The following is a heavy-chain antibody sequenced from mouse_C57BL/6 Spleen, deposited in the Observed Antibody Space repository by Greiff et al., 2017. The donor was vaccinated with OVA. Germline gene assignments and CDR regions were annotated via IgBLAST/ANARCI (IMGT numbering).Heavy chain of an antibody. V-gene: IGHV1-55*01. J-gene: IGHJ4*01. D-gene: IGHD2-5*01. CDR2: IYPGSGST. Sequence: QVQLKQPGAELVKPGASVKMSCKASGYTFTSYWITWVKQRPGQGLEWIGDIYPGSGSTNYNEKFKSKATLTVDTSSSTAYMQLSSLTSEDSAVYYCARGYSNLYYAMDYWGQGTSVTVSS. CDR3: ARGYSNLYYAMDY. CDR1: GYTFTSYW.